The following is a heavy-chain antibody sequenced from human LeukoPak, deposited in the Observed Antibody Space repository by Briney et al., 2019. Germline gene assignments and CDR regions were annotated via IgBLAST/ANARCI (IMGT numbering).Heavy chain of an antibody. Sequence: SQTLSLTCAISGDSASSNSVAWNWIRQSPSRGLEWLGRTYYRSKWVDDYAASVKSRITINPDTSKNQFSLQLNSVTPEDTAVYYCAREGPGFDYWGQGTLVTVSS. CDR2: TYYRSKWVD. CDR3: AREGPGFDY. CDR1: GDSASSNSVA. J-gene: IGHJ4*02. V-gene: IGHV6-1*01.